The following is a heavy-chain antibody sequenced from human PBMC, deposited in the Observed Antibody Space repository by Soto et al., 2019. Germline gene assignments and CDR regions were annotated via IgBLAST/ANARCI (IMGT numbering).Heavy chain of an antibody. J-gene: IGHJ4*01. Sequence: EVQLVESGGGLVKPGGSLRLSCAASGFTLRTYTMNWVRQAPGKGLEWVSSISISSSDRYYADSVRGRFTISRDNAKNALYLQMNSLRADDTAVYFCVRGMNPLFGGQGTLVTGSS. CDR3: VRGMNPLF. V-gene: IGHV3-21*06. CDR1: GFTLRTYT. CDR2: ISISSSDR.